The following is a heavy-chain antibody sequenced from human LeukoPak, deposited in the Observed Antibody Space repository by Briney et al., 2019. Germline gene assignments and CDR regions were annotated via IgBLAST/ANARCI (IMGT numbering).Heavy chain of an antibody. CDR3: ARGGPPAAAVTV. J-gene: IGHJ4*02. CDR2: IYYSGST. D-gene: IGHD6-13*01. CDR1: GGSISSYY. Sequence: SETLSLTCTVSGGSISSYYWSWIRQPPGKGLEWIGYIYYSGSTNYNPSLKSRVTISVDTSKNQFSLKLSSVTAADTAVYYCARGGPPAAAVTVWGQGTLVTVSS. V-gene: IGHV4-59*01.